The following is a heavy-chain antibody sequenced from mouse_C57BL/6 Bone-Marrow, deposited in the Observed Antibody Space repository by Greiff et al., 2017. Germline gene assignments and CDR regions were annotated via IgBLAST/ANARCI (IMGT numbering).Heavy chain of an antibody. CDR2: ISNGGGST. V-gene: IGHV5-12*01. Sequence: EVNLVESGGGLVQPGGSLKLSCAASGFTFSDYYMYWVRQTPEKRLEWVAYISNGGGSTYYPDTVKGRFTISRDNAKNTLYLQMSRLKSEDTAMYYRARGDYYGNYFDYWGQGTTLTVSS. D-gene: IGHD1-1*01. J-gene: IGHJ2*01. CDR1: GFTFSDYY. CDR3: ARGDYYGNYFDY.